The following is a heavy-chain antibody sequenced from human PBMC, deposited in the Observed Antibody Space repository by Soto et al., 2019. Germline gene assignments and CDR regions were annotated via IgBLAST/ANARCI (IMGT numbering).Heavy chain of an antibody. Sequence: ASVKVSCKASGGTFSSYAISWVRQAPGQGLEWMGGIIPIFGTANYAQKFQGRVTITADESTSTAYMELSSLRSEDTAVYYCARSNVDTAMVGYYYYGMDVWGQGTTVTVSS. CDR1: GGTFSSYA. J-gene: IGHJ6*02. V-gene: IGHV1-69*13. CDR3: ARSNVDTAMVGYYYYGMDV. CDR2: IIPIFGTA. D-gene: IGHD5-18*01.